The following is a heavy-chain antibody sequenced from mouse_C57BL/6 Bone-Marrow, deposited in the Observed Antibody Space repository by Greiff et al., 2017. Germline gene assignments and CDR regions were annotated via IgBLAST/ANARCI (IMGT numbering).Heavy chain of an antibody. CDR2: IHPNSGST. CDR1: GYTFTSYW. J-gene: IGHJ1*03. CDR3: ARGVYYYDGGGYCDV. D-gene: IGHD1-1*02. Sequence: QVQLQQPGAELVKPGASVKLSCKASGYTFTSYWMHWVKQRPGQGLEWIGMIHPNSGSTNYNEKFKSKATLTVDKSSSTAYMQLSSLTSEDSAVYYCARGVYYYDGGGYCDVWGTGTTVTVSS. V-gene: IGHV1-64*01.